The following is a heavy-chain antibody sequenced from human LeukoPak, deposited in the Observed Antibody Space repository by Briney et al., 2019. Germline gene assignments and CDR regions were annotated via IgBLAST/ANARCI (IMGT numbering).Heavy chain of an antibody. Sequence: RASGKVSCKASGGTFSSYAISWVRQAPGQGLGWMGGIIPIVGTANYGQKFQGRVTITTDESTSTAYMELSSLSSEDTAVYYCATAQSHHRYCSGGSCFTYGYWGQGTLVTVSS. D-gene: IGHD2-15*01. J-gene: IGHJ4*02. CDR1: GGTFSSYA. V-gene: IGHV1-69*05. CDR2: IIPIVGTA. CDR3: ATAQSHHRYCSGGSCFTYGY.